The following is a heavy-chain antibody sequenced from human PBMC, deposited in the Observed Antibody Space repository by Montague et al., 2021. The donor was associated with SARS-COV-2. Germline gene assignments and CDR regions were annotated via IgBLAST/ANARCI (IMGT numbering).Heavy chain of an antibody. J-gene: IGHJ4*02. D-gene: IGHD4-17*01. Sequence: CAISGDSVWSNTAAWNWIRQSLSGGLEWLGRTNYRSKWTSDYATSVEGRISIDPDTSKNQFSLHLRSVTPEDTGVYYCVRDTGSAQAGFDAWGQGTLVTVSS. CDR3: VRDTGSAQAGFDA. V-gene: IGHV6-1*01. CDR2: TNYRSKWTS. CDR1: GDSVWSNTAA.